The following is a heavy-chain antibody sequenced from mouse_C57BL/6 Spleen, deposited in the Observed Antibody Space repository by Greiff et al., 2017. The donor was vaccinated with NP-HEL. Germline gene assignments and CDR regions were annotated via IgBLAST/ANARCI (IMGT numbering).Heavy chain of an antibody. V-gene: IGHV5-6*01. J-gene: IGHJ2*01. CDR2: ISSGGSYT. D-gene: IGHD2-2*01. Sequence: EVHLVESGGDLVKPGGSLKLSCAASGFTFSSYGMSWVRQTPDKRLEWVATISSGGSYTYYPDSVKGRFTISRDNAKNTLYLQMSSLKSEDTAMYYCARAPNPGYYFDYWGQGTTLTVSS. CDR1: GFTFSSYG. CDR3: ARAPNPGYYFDY.